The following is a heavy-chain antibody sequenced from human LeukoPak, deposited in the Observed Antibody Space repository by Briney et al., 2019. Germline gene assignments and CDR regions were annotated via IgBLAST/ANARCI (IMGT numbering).Heavy chain of an antibody. Sequence: GGSLRLSCAASGFTFSSYAMSWVRQAPGKGLEWVSAISGSGGSTYYADSVKGRFTISRDNAKNSLYLQMNSLRAEDTAVYYCARDSITIFGVINYWGQGTLVTVSS. D-gene: IGHD3-3*01. J-gene: IGHJ4*02. CDR3: ARDSITIFGVINY. V-gene: IGHV3-23*01. CDR2: ISGSGGST. CDR1: GFTFSSYA.